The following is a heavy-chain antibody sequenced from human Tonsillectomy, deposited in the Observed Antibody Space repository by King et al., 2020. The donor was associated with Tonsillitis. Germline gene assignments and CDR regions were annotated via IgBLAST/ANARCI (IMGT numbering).Heavy chain of an antibody. V-gene: IGHV3-53*01. J-gene: IGHJ4*02. CDR1: GFTVSNNY. D-gene: IGHD3-16*02. CDR3: ATWALYRYYFDY. Sequence: EVQLVESGGGLIQPGGSLRLSCAASGFTVSNNYMSWVRQAPGKGLEWVSVIYSGGTTYYADSVKGRFIISRDNSENTLYLQMNSLGAEDTAVYYCATWALYRYYFDYWGQGTLVTVSS. CDR2: IYSGGTT.